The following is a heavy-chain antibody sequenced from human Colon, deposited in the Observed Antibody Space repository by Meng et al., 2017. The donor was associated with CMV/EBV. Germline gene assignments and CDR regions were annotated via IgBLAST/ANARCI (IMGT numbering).Heavy chain of an antibody. CDR1: DDSISSYY. D-gene: IGHD2-2*01. J-gene: IGHJ4*02. CDR3: ARGGYESGKYLVLDY. CDR2: IHDSEGT. V-gene: IGHV4-59*01. Sequence: QVQLQDSGPGLVMPSETLSLTCTVSDDSISSYYWTWIRQPPGKGLEWIGYIHDSEGTKYKPSLKSRVTISLDMSKSQFSLKLSSVTAADTAVYYCARGGYESGKYLVLDYWGQGALVTVSS.